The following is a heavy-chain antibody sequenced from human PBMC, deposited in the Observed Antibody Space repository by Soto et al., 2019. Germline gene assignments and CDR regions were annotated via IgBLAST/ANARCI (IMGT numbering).Heavy chain of an antibody. D-gene: IGHD1-26*01. Sequence: QVHLQQSGPGLLKPSQTLSLTCAISGDSVSGNSAAWNWIRQSPSRGLEWLGRKYYKTKWYNDYAVSVRRRITITPDTSKNQFSLQLTSVTPEDTAVYYCARGATTGAYYFDTWGKGTLVTVSS. CDR1: GDSVSGNSAA. CDR2: KYYKTKWYN. V-gene: IGHV6-1*01. J-gene: IGHJ4*02. CDR3: ARGATTGAYYFDT.